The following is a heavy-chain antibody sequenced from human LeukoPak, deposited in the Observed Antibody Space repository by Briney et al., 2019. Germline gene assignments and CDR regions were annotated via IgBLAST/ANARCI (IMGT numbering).Heavy chain of an antibody. CDR1: GYTFPSYY. J-gene: IGHJ6*03. CDR2: INPSGGST. CDR3: ARDGHTSGYYDMDV. Sequence: GASVKVSCKACGYTFPSYYLHWVRQAPGQGLEWMGIINPSGGSTSYAQQFQGRVIMARDTSTSTVYMELSRLRSDDAAVYYCARDGHTSGYYDMDVWGKGTTVTVS. V-gene: IGHV1-46*01.